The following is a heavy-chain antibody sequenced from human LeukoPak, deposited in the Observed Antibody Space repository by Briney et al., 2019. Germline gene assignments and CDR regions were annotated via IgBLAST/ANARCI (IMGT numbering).Heavy chain of an antibody. D-gene: IGHD3-16*02. CDR3: ARGRHYYDYVWGSYRQYYFDY. CDR1: GGSFSGYY. J-gene: IGHJ4*02. Sequence: PSETLSLTCAVYGGSFSGYYWSWIRQPPGKGLEWIGEINHSGSTNYNPSHKSRVTISVDPSKNQFSLKLSSVTAADTAVYYCARGRHYYDYVWGSYRQYYFDYWGQGTLVTVSS. CDR2: INHSGST. V-gene: IGHV4-34*01.